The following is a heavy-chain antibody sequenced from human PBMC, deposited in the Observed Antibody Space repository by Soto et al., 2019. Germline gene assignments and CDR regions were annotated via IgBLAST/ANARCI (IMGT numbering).Heavy chain of an antibody. J-gene: IGHJ4*02. V-gene: IGHV3-23*01. CDR3: AKNSGRKRDWILEWLLFDY. CDR1: GFTFSSYA. CDR2: ISGSGGST. Sequence: GGSLRLSCAASGFTFSSYAMSWVRQAPGKGLEWVSAISGSGGSTYYADSVKGRFTISRDNSKNTLYLQMNSLRAEDTAVYYCAKNSGRKRDWILEWLLFDYWGQGTLVTVSS. D-gene: IGHD3-3*01.